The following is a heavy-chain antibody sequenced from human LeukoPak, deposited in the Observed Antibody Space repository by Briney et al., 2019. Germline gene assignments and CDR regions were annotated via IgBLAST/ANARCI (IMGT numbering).Heavy chain of an antibody. CDR3: ARARYSTRWQSDFDY. Sequence: ASVKVSCKASGYTFTGYYVRWVRQAPGQGLEWMGWINPNSGDTNYAQKFQGRVTMTRDTSISTAYMELSSLRSDDTAVYYCARARYSTRWQSDFDYWGQGTLVTVSS. CDR1: GYTFTGYY. CDR2: INPNSGDT. J-gene: IGHJ4*02. V-gene: IGHV1-2*02. D-gene: IGHD6-13*01.